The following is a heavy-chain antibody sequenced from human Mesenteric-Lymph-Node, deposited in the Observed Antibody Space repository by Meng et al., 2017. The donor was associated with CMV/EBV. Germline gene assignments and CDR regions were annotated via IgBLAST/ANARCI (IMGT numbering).Heavy chain of an antibody. CDR3: ARRGNYDSDYSEY. CDR1: ADSISNSPYY. V-gene: IGHV4-39*01. Sequence: LKESAPGLVNPSDTLSPPCIVPADSISNSPYYWTWIRQPPGKGLEWIGSVHHSGTTYYNPSLKGRLTISVDTSANLFSLRLTTVTAADTATYYCARRGNYDSDYSEYWGQGTLVTVSS. CDR2: VHHSGTT. D-gene: IGHD3-22*01. J-gene: IGHJ4*02.